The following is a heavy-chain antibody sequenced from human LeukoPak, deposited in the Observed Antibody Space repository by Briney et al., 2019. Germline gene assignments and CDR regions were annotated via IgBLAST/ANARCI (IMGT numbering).Heavy chain of an antibody. J-gene: IGHJ5*02. V-gene: IGHV4-39*07. CDR1: GGSISSSSYY. D-gene: IGHD4-11*01. CDR2: MYYSGST. CDR3: ARLTSNWFDP. Sequence: PSETLSLTCTVSGGSISSSSYYWGWIRQPPGKGLEWIGIMYYSGSTYYNPSLKSRVTISVDTSKNQFSLKLTSVTAADTAVYYCARLTSNWFDPWGQGTLVTVSS.